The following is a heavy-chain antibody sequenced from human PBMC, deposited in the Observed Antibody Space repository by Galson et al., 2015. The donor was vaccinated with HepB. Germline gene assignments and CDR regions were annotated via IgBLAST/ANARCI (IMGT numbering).Heavy chain of an antibody. CDR1: GYTFTGYY. D-gene: IGHD4-17*01. CDR2: VSSKSGGT. Sequence: SVKVSCKASGYTFTGYYIHWVRQAPGQGLEWMGRVSSKSGGTNYAQKFQGRVTMTRDTSITTVYMELTRLRSDDTALYFCARPYGDYKSFDYWGQGTLVTVSS. CDR3: ARPYGDYKSFDY. V-gene: IGHV1-2*06. J-gene: IGHJ4*02.